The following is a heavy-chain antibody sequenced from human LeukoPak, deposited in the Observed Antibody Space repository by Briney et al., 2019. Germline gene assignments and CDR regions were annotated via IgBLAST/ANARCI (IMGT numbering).Heavy chain of an antibody. Sequence: PGGSLRLSCAASGFTFSSYGMRWVRQAPGKGLEGVAVIWYDGSNKYYASSVKARFTISRDNSNHTLYLQMNSLRAEDTAVYYCARDQRYYDFWSGYYRTDAFDIWGQGTMVTVSS. D-gene: IGHD3-3*01. CDR3: ARDQRYYDFWSGYYRTDAFDI. V-gene: IGHV3-33*01. CDR1: GFTFSSYG. CDR2: IWYDGSNK. J-gene: IGHJ3*02.